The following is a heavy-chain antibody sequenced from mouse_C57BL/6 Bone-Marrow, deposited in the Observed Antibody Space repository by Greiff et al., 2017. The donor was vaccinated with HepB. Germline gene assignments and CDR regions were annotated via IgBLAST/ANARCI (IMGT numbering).Heavy chain of an antibody. Sequence: VQLQQSGAELARPGASVKMSCKASGYTFTSYTMHWVKQRPGQGLEWIGYINPSSGYTKYNQKFKDKATLTADKSSSTAYMQLSSLTSEDSAVYYCARKGELRSYYAMDYWGQGTSVTVSS. D-gene: IGHD1-3*01. CDR3: ARKGELRSYYAMDY. V-gene: IGHV1-4*01. CDR2: INPSSGYT. J-gene: IGHJ4*01. CDR1: GYTFTSYT.